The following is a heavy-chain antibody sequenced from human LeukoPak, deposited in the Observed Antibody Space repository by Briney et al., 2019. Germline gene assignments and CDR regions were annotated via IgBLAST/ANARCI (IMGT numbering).Heavy chain of an antibody. CDR2: IYHSGST. J-gene: IGHJ4*02. CDR1: GGSISSGGYS. Sequence: SETLSLTCAVSGGSISSGGYSWSWIRQPPGKGLEWIGYIYHSGSTYYNPSLKSRVTISVDRSKSQFSLKLSSVTAADTAVYYCARGVPYYYDSSGYYYDYWGQGTLVTVSS. V-gene: IGHV4-30-2*01. CDR3: ARGVPYYYDSSGYYYDY. D-gene: IGHD3-22*01.